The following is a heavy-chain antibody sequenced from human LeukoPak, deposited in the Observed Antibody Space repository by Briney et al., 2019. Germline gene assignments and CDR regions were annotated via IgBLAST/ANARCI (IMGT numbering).Heavy chain of an antibody. CDR2: IYYSGTT. D-gene: IGHD6-13*01. CDR1: GGTFSGYY. CDR3: ARGVYIAAAQYGY. V-gene: IGHV4-59*01. Sequence: PSETLSLTCAVYGGTFSGYYWSWIRQPPGKGLEWIGYIYYSGTTNYNPSLKSRVTISVDTSKNQFSLKLSSVTAADTAVYYCARGVYIAAAQYGYWGQGTLVTVSS. J-gene: IGHJ4*02.